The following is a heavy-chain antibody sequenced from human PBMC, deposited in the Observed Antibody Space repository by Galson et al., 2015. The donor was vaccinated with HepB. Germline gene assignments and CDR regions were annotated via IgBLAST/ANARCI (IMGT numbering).Heavy chain of an antibody. D-gene: IGHD5-12*01. J-gene: IGHJ4*02. CDR1: GFTFSDYY. Sequence: SLRLSCAASGFTFSDYYMSWIRQAPGKGLEWVSYISSSSSYTNYADSVKGRFTISRDNAKNSLYLQVNSLRAEDTAVYYCARDLGYGADYWGQGTLVTVSS. V-gene: IGHV3-11*06. CDR2: ISSSSSYT. CDR3: ARDLGYGADY.